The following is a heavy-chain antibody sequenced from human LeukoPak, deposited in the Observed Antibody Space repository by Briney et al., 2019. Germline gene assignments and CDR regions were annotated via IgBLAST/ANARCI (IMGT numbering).Heavy chain of an antibody. Sequence: GGSLRLSCAASGFTFSSYEMNWVRQAPGKGLEWVSDISSSGRIIYYADSVKGRFTISRDNTKNTLYLQMNSLRAEDTAVYYCARVSRYANDYWGQGTLVTVSS. V-gene: IGHV3-48*03. CDR2: ISSSGRII. J-gene: IGHJ4*02. CDR3: ARVSRYANDY. CDR1: GFTFSSYE. D-gene: IGHD2-2*01.